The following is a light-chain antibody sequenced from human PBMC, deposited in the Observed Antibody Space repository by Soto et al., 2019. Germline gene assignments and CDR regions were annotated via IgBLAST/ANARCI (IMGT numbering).Light chain of an antibody. J-gene: IGKJ5*01. CDR3: QQRSNWPIT. V-gene: IGKV3-11*01. CDR1: QSVSRY. CDR2: DAS. Sequence: IVSTKSPYTLSLSPWQRPSQSYMASQSVSRYLAWYQQKPGQAPRLLIYDASNWHTGIPARFSGSGSGTDFTLTVSSLEPEDFAVYYCQQRSNWPITFGQGTRLEI.